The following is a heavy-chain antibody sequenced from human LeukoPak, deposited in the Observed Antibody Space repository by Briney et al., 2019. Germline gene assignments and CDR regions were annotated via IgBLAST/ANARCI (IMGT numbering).Heavy chain of an antibody. CDR1: GGSISSYY. Sequence: SETLSLTCTVSGGSISSYYWSWIRQPPGKGLEWIGYIHYSGSTNYNPSLKSRVTISVDTSKNQFSLKLSSVTAADTAVYYCARDGAVAPSVWFDPWGQGTLVTVSS. V-gene: IGHV4-59*01. CDR2: IHYSGST. CDR3: ARDGAVAPSVWFDP. J-gene: IGHJ5*02. D-gene: IGHD6-19*01.